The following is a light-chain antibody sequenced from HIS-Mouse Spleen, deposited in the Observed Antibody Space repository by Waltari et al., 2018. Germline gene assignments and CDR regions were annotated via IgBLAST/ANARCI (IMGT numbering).Light chain of an antibody. V-gene: IGLV2-23*01. J-gene: IGLJ3*02. CDR2: EGS. CDR1: SSDVGSYNL. CDR3: CSYAGSSTWV. Sequence: QSALTQPASVSGSPGQSITISCTGTSSDVGSYNLVSWYQQHPGKAPKPMIYEGSKRPSGLSNRVSGSKSGNTASLTISGLQAEDEADYYCCSYAGSSTWVFGGGTKLTVL.